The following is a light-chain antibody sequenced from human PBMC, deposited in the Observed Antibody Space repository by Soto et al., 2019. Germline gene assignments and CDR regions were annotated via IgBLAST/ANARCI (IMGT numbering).Light chain of an antibody. CDR2: SDT. J-gene: IGLJ3*02. CDR1: SSNIGSNY. Sequence: QSVLTQSPSASGTPGQRVTISCSGSSSNIGSNYVYWYRQLPGTAPKLLIYSDTQRPSGVPDRFSGSKSGTSASLAISGLQSEDEADYYCAAWDDSLHGPMMFGGGTKLTVL. V-gene: IGLV1-44*01. CDR3: AAWDDSLHGPMM.